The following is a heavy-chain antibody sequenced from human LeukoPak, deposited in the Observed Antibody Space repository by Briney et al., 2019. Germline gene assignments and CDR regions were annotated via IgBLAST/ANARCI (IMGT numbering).Heavy chain of an antibody. V-gene: IGHV1-8*03. CDR3: ARDKGNVDLGYFDL. D-gene: IGHD4-17*01. J-gene: IGHJ2*01. CDR2: INPSSGNT. CDR1: GYTFTSYY. Sequence: ASVKVSCKASGYTFTSYYMHWVRQAPGQGLEWMGIINPSSGNTGYAQKFQGRVTITRNTSISTAYMELSSLRSEDTAIYYCARDKGNVDLGYFDLWGRGTLVTVSS.